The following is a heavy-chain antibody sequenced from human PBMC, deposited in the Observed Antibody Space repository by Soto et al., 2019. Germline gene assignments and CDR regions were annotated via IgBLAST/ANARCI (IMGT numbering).Heavy chain of an antibody. V-gene: IGHV3-30-3*01. J-gene: IGHJ4*02. CDR3: ARDRSGFIGYYFDF. CDR1: GFTFSSYA. D-gene: IGHD3-10*01. CDR2: ISYDGSNK. Sequence: QVQLVESGGGVVQPGRSLRLSCAASGFTFSSYAMHWVRQAPGKGLEWVAVISYDGSNKYYADSVKGRFTISRDNSKNTLYLEMNSMRAEVTDVYYCARDRSGFIGYYFDFWGQGTLVTVSS.